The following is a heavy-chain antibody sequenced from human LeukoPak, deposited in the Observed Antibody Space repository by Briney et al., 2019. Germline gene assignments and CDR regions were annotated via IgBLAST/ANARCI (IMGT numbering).Heavy chain of an antibody. V-gene: IGHV1-2*02. CDR1: EYTFIGYY. CDR3: ARVRLNAFDI. CDR2: INPNGGAT. D-gene: IGHD3-16*01. Sequence: ASVTVSCKASEYTFIGYYMHWVRQAHGQGPEWMGWINPNGGATNYAQKFQGRVTMTRDTSISTAYMELSRLRSDDTAVYYCARVRLNAFDIWGQGTMVIVSS. J-gene: IGHJ3*02.